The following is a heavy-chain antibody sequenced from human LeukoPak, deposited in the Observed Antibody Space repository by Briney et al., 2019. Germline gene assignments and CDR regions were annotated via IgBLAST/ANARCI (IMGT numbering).Heavy chain of an antibody. Sequence: GASVKVSCKVSGYTLTELSMHWVRQAPGKGLEWMGGFDPEDGETIYAQKFQGRVTMTTDTSTTTAFMELRSLRSDDTAIYYCTRDVFAGVGPTFYYWGQGTLVTVSS. CDR2: FDPEDGET. CDR1: GYTLTELS. CDR3: TRDVFAGVGPTFYY. J-gene: IGHJ4*02. D-gene: IGHD1-26*01. V-gene: IGHV1-24*01.